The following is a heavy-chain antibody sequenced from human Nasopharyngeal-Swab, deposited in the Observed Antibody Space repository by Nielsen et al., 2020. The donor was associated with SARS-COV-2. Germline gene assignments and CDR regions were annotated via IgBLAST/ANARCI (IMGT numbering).Heavy chain of an antibody. CDR2: TQLNNGKT. CDR1: GYTFTSYD. V-gene: IGHV1-8*01. D-gene: IGHD2-2*03. J-gene: IGHJ1*01. Sequence: ASVKVSCKASGYTFTSYDINWVRQASGHGLEWLGRTQLNNGKTVFAQKFQGRVTMTWNTSITTAYMRLSGLRSDDTAVYYCARMMAGYDGYLQNWGQGTLVTVSS. CDR3: ARMMAGYDGYLQN.